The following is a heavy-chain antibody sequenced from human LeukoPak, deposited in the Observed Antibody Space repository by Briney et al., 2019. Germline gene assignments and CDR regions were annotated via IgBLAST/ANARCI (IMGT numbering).Heavy chain of an antibody. J-gene: IGHJ4*02. Sequence: SCKASGYTFNSYYMHWVRQAPGKGLEYVSAISSNGGSTYYANSVKGRFTISRDNSKNTLYLQMGSLRAEDMAVYYCARRGSYYGDSMDCWGQGTLVTVSS. CDR1: GYTFNSYY. V-gene: IGHV3-64*01. CDR3: ARRGSYYGDSMDC. CDR2: ISSNGGST. D-gene: IGHD1-26*01.